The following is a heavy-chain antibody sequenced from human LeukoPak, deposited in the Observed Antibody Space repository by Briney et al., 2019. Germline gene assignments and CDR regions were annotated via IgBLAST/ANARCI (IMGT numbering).Heavy chain of an antibody. Sequence: LSLTCTVSGGSISSSSYYWGWIRQAPGKGLEWVSYISSSGSTIYYADSVKGRFTISRDNAKNSLYLQMNSLRAEDTAVYYCARDPGWPQFIDYWGQGTLVTVSS. V-gene: IGHV3-11*01. CDR2: ISSSGSTI. CDR1: GGSISSSSYY. CDR3: ARDPGWPQFIDY. D-gene: IGHD5-24*01. J-gene: IGHJ4*02.